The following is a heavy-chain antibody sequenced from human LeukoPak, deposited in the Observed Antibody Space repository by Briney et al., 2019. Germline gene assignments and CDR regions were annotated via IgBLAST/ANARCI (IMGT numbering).Heavy chain of an antibody. J-gene: IGHJ6*02. Sequence: GGSLRLSCAASGFTFSSYGMHWVRQAPGKGLEWVAVISYDGSNKYYGDSVKGRFTISRDNSKNTLYLQMNSLRAEDTAVYYCAIGYCSGGSCTNYYGMDVWGQGTTVTVYS. V-gene: IGHV3-30*03. CDR3: AIGYCSGGSCTNYYGMDV. CDR1: GFTFSSYG. D-gene: IGHD2-15*01. CDR2: ISYDGSNK.